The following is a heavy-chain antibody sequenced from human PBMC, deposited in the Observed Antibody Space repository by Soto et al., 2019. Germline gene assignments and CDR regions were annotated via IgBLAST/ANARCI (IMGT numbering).Heavy chain of an antibody. V-gene: IGHV3-30-3*01. D-gene: IGHD3-22*01. J-gene: IGHJ3*02. CDR2: ISYDGSNK. CDR1: GFTFSSYA. Sequence: QVQLVESGGGVVQPGRSLRLSCAASGFTFSSYAMHWVRQAPGKGLEWVAVISYDGSNKYYADSVKGRFTICRDNSKNTLYLQMNSLRAEDTAVYYCARGQSDEYYYDSSGYEESFDIWGQGTMVTVSS. CDR3: ARGQSDEYYYDSSGYEESFDI.